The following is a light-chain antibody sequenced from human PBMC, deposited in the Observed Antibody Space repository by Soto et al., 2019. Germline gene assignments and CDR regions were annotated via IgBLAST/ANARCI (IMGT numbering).Light chain of an antibody. Sequence: EIVLTQSPATLSLSPVEIATLSFRASQSVSSYLAWYQQKPGQAPRLLMYGASTRATGIPARFSGSGSGTEFTLTISSLQSEDFAVYYCQQYNNWPLTFGGGTKVDIK. V-gene: IGKV3-15*01. CDR3: QQYNNWPLT. CDR1: QSVSSY. J-gene: IGKJ4*01. CDR2: GAS.